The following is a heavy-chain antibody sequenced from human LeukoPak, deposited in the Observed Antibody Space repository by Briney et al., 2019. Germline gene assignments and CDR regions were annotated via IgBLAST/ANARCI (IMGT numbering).Heavy chain of an antibody. CDR1: GFTFSDYS. V-gene: IGHV3-48*02. Sequence: GGSLRLSCAASGFTFSDYSMKWVRQAPGKGLEWVSSISTSSSTIYYTDSVKGRFTISRDNAKNSLYLQMNRLRDEDTAVYYCASSYGSGRGYWGQGTLVTVSS. D-gene: IGHD3-10*01. J-gene: IGHJ4*02. CDR3: ASSYGSGRGY. CDR2: ISTSSSTI.